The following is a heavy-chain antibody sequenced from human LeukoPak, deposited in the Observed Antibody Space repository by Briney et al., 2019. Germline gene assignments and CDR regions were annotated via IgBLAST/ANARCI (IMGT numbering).Heavy chain of an antibody. D-gene: IGHD3-22*01. Sequence: ASVKVSCKASGYTFTSYGISWVRQAPGQGLEWMGWISAYNGNTNYTQKLQGRVTMTTDTSTSTAYMELRSLRSDDTAVYYCARAMWLLRENDYWGQGTLVTVSS. CDR3: ARAMWLLRENDY. CDR2: ISAYNGNT. J-gene: IGHJ4*02. CDR1: GYTFTSYG. V-gene: IGHV1-18*01.